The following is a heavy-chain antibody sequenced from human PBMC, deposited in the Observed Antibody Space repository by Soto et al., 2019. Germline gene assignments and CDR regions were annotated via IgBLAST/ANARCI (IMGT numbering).Heavy chain of an antibody. V-gene: IGHV4-34*01. CDR1: GGSFSGYY. Sequence: QVQLQQWGAGLLKPSETLSLTCAVYGGSFSGYYWSWIRQPPGKGLEWIGEINHSGSTNYNPSLKSRVTISVDTSKNQFSLKLSSVTAADTAVYYCADRARRGRWFDPWGQGTLVTVSS. D-gene: IGHD3-10*01. CDR3: ADRARRGRWFDP. CDR2: INHSGST. J-gene: IGHJ5*02.